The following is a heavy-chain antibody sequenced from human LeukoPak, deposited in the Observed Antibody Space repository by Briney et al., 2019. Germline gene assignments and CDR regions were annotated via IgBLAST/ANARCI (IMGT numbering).Heavy chain of an antibody. D-gene: IGHD1-26*01. CDR3: AREYSGSYFSYYYYGMDV. J-gene: IGHJ6*02. V-gene: IGHV3-7*03. Sequence: GGSLRLSCAASGFTFSNYWMTWVRQAPGKGLEWVANINRDGSERYYVDSVKGRFTISRDDAKSSLYLQMNSLRAEDTAVYYCAREYSGSYFSYYYYGMDVWGQGTTVTVSS. CDR2: INRDGSER. CDR1: GFTFSNYW.